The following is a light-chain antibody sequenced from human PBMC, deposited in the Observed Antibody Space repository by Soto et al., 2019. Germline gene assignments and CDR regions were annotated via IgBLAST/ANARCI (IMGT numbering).Light chain of an antibody. CDR2: DVS. CDR3: QQCNTFWT. J-gene: IGKJ1*01. CDR1: QSISSW. V-gene: IGKV1-5*01. Sequence: DIQLTQSASTLSASVGDRVTITCRASQSISSWLAWYQQKPGKAPKLLIYDVSSLESGVPSRFSGSGSGTEFTLTISSLQPDDFATYYCQQCNTFWTFGQGTKVETK.